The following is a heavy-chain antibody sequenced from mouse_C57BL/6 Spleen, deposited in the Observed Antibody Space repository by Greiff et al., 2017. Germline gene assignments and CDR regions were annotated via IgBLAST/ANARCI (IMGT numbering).Heavy chain of an antibody. CDR1: GFTFSSYA. J-gene: IGHJ2*01. V-gene: IGHV5-4*01. CDR2: ISDGGSYT. CDR3: AREYYGSSYGFDY. Sequence: EVNVVESGGGLVKPGGSLKLSCAASGFTFSSYAMSWVRQTPEKRLEWVATISDGGSYTYYPDNVKGRFTISRDNAKNNLYLQMSHLKSEDTAMYYCAREYYGSSYGFDYWGQGTTLTVSS. D-gene: IGHD1-1*01.